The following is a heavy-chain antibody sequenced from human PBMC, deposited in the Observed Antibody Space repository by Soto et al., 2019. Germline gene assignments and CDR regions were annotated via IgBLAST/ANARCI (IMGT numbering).Heavy chain of an antibody. D-gene: IGHD3-3*01. CDR3: ARAGLLEPYYYMDV. CDR1: GFTFSDYY. Sequence: GGSLSLSCAASGFTFSDYYMSWIRQAPGKGLEWVSYISSSGSTIYYADSVKGRFTISRDNAKNSLYLQMNSLRAEDTAVYYCARAGLLEPYYYMDVWGKGTTVTVSS. CDR2: ISSSGSTI. V-gene: IGHV3-11*01. J-gene: IGHJ6*03.